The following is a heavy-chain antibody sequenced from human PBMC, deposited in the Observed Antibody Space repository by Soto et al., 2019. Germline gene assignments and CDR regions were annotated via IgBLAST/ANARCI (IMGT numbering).Heavy chain of an antibody. Sequence: QLQLQEAGPGLVKPSETLSLTCTVSGVSVRNITYYWGWIRQSPGKGLEWIGSIYYTGNTYYNPSLKSPVTISIDTSKKQFSLKLSSMTAADTAVYYCAAIGVEAYSFDYWGQGTLVTVSS. CDR2: IYYTGNT. CDR1: GVSVRNITYY. V-gene: IGHV4-39*01. CDR3: AAIGVEAYSFDY. D-gene: IGHD2-2*01. J-gene: IGHJ4*02.